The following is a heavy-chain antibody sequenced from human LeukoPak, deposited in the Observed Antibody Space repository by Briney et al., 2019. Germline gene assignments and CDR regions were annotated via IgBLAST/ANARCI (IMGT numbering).Heavy chain of an antibody. CDR1: GGSISSDY. J-gene: IGHJ4*02. CDR2: ISYNGNT. CDR3: ARGGRYYYDSSGSD. V-gene: IGHV4-59*01. Sequence: SETLSLTCTVSGGSISSDYGSWIRQPPGKGIEWIGYISYNGNTNYNPSLKSRVTISVDTSKTQFSLRVRSMTAADTAVYYCARGGRYYYDSSGSDWGQGTLVTVSS. D-gene: IGHD3-22*01.